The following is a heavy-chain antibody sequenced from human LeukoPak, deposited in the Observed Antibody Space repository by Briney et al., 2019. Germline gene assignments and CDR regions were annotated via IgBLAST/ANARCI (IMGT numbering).Heavy chain of an antibody. D-gene: IGHD6-19*01. J-gene: IGHJ4*02. CDR1: GYRFTNFW. V-gene: IGHV5-51*01. Sequence: RRGESLKISCKGSGYRFTNFWIGWVRQMPGKGLEWMGIIYPVDSDTRYSPSFQGQVTISADKSIRTAYLQWSSLKASDTAMYYCARGGQWLVDYWGQGTLVTVSS. CDR2: IYPVDSDT. CDR3: ARGGQWLVDY.